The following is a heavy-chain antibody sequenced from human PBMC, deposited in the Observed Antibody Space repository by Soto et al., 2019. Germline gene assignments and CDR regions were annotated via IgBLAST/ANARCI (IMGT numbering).Heavy chain of an antibody. CDR3: ARGVDTAMEFAP. D-gene: IGHD5-18*01. CDR1: GESFSGYY. V-gene: IGHV4-34*01. Sequence: PSETLSLTCAVYGESFSGYYRSWIRQPPGKGLEWIGEINHSGSTNYNPSLKSRVTISVDTSKNQFSLKLSSVTAADTAVYYCARGVDTAMEFAPWGQGTLVTSPQ. CDR2: INHSGST. J-gene: IGHJ5*02.